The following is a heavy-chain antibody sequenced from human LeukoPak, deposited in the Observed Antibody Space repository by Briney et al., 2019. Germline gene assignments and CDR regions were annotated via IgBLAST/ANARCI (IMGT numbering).Heavy chain of an antibody. CDR1: GFTFSSYW. V-gene: IGHV3-7*01. J-gene: IGHJ6*02. CDR3: ARDWWPVDGAGGMDV. D-gene: IGHD2-15*01. CDR2: IKQDGSEK. Sequence: GGSLRLSCAASGFTFSSYWMSWVRQAPGKGLEWVANIKQDGSEKYYVDSVKGRFTISRDNAKNTLCLQMNSLRAEDTAVYYCARDWWPVDGAGGMDVWGQGTTVTVSS.